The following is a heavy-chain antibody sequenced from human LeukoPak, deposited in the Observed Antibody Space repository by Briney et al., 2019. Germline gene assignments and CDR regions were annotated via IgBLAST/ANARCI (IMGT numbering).Heavy chain of an antibody. V-gene: IGHV3-66*01. CDR3: ARAPLPAAPTFFDY. J-gene: IGHJ4*02. Sequence: GGSLRLSCAASGFTVSSNYMSWVRQAPGKGLEWVSVIYSGGSTYYADSVKGRFTISRDNSKNTLYLQMNSLRAEDTAVYYCARAPLPAAPTFFDYWGQGTLVTVSS. D-gene: IGHD2-2*01. CDR2: IYSGGST. CDR1: GFTVSSNY.